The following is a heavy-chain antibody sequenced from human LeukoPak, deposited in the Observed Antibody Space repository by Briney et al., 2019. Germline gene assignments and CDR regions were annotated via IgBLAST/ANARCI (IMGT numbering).Heavy chain of an antibody. CDR2: INPNSGGT. V-gene: IGHV1-2*02. J-gene: IGHJ6*03. Sequence: ASVKVSCKASGYTFTGYYMHWVRQAPGQGLEWMGWINPNSGGTNYAQKFQGRVTMTRDTSISTAYMELRSLRSDDTAVYYCAREVLRGYYMDVWGKGTTVTVSS. CDR3: AREVLRGYYMDV. D-gene: IGHD2/OR15-2a*01. CDR1: GYTFTGYY.